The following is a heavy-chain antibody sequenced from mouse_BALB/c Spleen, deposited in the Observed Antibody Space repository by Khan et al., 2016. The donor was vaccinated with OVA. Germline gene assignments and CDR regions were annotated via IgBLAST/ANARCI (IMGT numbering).Heavy chain of an antibody. CDR2: ISSGGDYT. CDR1: GFTFSSYA. D-gene: IGHD1-1*01. Sequence: EVELVESGGGLVKPGGSLKLSCAASGFTFSSYAMSWVRQTPEKRLDWVATISSGGDYTYYPDSVKGRFTISRDNAKTTLYLHLSSLRSEDTAMYYCARPPITTVVATSYWFFDVWGAGTTVTVSS. CDR3: ARPPITTVVATSYWFFDV. J-gene: IGHJ1*01. V-gene: IGHV5-9-3*01.